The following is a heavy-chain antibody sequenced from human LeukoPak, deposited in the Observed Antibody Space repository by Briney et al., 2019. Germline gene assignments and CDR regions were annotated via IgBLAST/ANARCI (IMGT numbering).Heavy chain of an antibody. J-gene: IGHJ3*02. V-gene: IGHV7-4-1*02. CDR1: GYTFTSYA. CDR2: INTDTGNP. CDR3: ARDNYDILTGYYHDAFNI. Sequence: ASVKVSCKASGYTFTSYAMNWVRQAPGQGLEWMGWINTDTGNPTYAQGFTGRFVFSLDTSVSTAYLQISSLKAEDTAVYYCARDNYDILTGYYHDAFNIWGQGTMVTVSS. D-gene: IGHD3-9*01.